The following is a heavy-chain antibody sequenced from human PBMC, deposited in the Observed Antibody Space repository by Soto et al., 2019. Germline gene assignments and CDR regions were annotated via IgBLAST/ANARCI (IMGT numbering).Heavy chain of an antibody. D-gene: IGHD1-1*01. CDR2: IYTDGRT. CDR3: ARNLGYNSLDF. V-gene: IGHV3-66*01. J-gene: IGHJ4*02. Sequence: GGSLRLSCAASGFTVSDNYMSWVRQAPGKGLEWVSVIYTDGRTSYADSVKGRFTISRDNSKNTVYLQMSSLRGDDTARYYCARNLGYNSLDFWGQGTLVTVSS. CDR1: GFTVSDNY.